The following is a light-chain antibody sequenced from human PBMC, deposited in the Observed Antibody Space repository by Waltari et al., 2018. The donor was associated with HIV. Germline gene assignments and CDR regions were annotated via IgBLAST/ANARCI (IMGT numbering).Light chain of an antibody. V-gene: IGLV1-40*01. CDR3: QSYDNSLGVLYV. CDR2: GNN. Sequence: QSVLTQPPSVSGAPGQRVTISCTGSSSNIGAGHDVHWYHQLPGAAPKLLIYGNNNRPSGVPDRVSGSKSGASASLAITGLQAEDEADYYCQSYDNSLGVLYVFGTGTKVTVL. CDR1: SSNIGAGHD. J-gene: IGLJ1*01.